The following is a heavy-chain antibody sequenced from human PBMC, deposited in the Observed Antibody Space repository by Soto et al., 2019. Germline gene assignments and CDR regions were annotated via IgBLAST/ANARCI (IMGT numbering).Heavy chain of an antibody. V-gene: IGHV3-23*01. Sequence: GGSLRLSCAASGFTFSSYAMSWVRQAPGKGLEWVSAISGSGGSTYYADSVKGRFTISRDNADNSLYLQMNSLRAEDTAVYYCAAWPRSSWFDYWGQGTLVTVSS. D-gene: IGHD6-13*01. CDR1: GFTFSSYA. J-gene: IGHJ4*02. CDR2: ISGSGGST. CDR3: AAWPRSSWFDY.